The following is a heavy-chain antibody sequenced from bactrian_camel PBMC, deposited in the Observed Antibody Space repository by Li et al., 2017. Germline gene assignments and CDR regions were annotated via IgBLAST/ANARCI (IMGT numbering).Heavy chain of an antibody. CDR2: IASDGIT. Sequence: HVQLVESGGDSVQAGGSLRLSCTASGLTRYDSDMGWYRQAPGRDCGLVATIASDGITKYYGTSVKGRFTVSRDHAKATLDLEMNTLKPEDTAMYYCGYDLPRYCDLKVRTTRTRKWGQGTQVTVS. J-gene: IGHJ4*01. CDR1: GLTRYDSD. V-gene: IGHV3S55*01. D-gene: IGHD5*01. CDR3: GYDLPRYCDLKVRTTRTRK.